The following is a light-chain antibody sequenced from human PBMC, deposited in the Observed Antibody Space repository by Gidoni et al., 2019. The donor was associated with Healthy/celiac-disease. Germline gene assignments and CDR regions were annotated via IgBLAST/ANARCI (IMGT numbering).Light chain of an antibody. CDR1: QSVLYASNNKNF. CDR2: WAS. J-gene: IGKJ4*01. Sequence: DIVVTQSPHSLTVSLGERATIYCKSSQSVLYASNNKNFLAWYQHKPRHPPRLLLYWASTRASGVPDRFIGSGSGTNFTLTISSLQAEDVALYYCQQYYRTPTFGGGTRVEI. V-gene: IGKV4-1*01. CDR3: QQYYRTPT.